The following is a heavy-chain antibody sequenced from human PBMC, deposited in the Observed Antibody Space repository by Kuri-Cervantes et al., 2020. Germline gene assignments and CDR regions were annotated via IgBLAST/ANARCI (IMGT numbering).Heavy chain of an antibody. V-gene: IGHV3-9*01. CDR2: ISWNSGGI. D-gene: IGHD5/OR15-5a*01. CDR3: ARGYMSTGTYFFDY. J-gene: IGHJ4*02. Sequence: SLKISCAASGFTFDDYAMHSVRQAPGKGLEWVSGISWNSGGIGYADSVKGRFTISRDNTKNSLYLQMNGLKNEDTALYYCARGYMSTGTYFFDYWGPGTLVTVSS. CDR1: GFTFDDYA.